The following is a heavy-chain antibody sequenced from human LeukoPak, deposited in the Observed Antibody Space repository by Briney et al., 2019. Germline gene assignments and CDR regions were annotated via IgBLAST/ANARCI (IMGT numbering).Heavy chain of an antibody. J-gene: IGHJ5*02. CDR1: GYTFTSYD. V-gene: IGHV1-69*13. Sequence: GASVKVSCKASGYTFTSYDISWVRQAPGQGLEWMGGIIPIFGTANYAQKFQGRVTITADESTSTAYMELSSLRSEDTAVYYCASQEETHAWGQGTLVTVSS. CDR3: ASQEETHA. CDR2: IIPIFGTA.